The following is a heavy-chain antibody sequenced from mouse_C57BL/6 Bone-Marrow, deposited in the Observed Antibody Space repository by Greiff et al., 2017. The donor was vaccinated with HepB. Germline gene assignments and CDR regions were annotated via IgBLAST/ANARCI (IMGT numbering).Heavy chain of an antibody. CDR3: ASEMVTPFAY. CDR1: GYTFTSYW. CDR2: IDPSDSYT. V-gene: IGHV1-50*01. D-gene: IGHD2-3*01. J-gene: IGHJ3*01. Sequence: QVQLKQPGAELVKPGASVKLSCKASGYTFTSYWMQWVKQRPGQGLEWIGEIDPSDSYTNYNQKFKGKATLTVDTSSSTAYMQLSSLTSEDSAVYYCASEMVTPFAYWGQGTLVTVSA.